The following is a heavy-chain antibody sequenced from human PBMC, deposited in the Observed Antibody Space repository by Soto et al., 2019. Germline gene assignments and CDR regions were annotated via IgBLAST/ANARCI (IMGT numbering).Heavy chain of an antibody. CDR3: ARRYAGAFDS. J-gene: IGHJ3*02. CDR1: GGSISSYY. CDR2: IYYSGST. D-gene: IGHD3-9*01. V-gene: IGHV4-59*01. Sequence: QVQLQESGPGLVKPSETLSLTCTVSGGSISSYYWSWIRQPPEKGLEWIGYIYYSGSTNYNPSLKRRVTISVDTSKHPFSLKLSSVTAADTAVYYCARRYAGAFDSWGQGTMVTVS.